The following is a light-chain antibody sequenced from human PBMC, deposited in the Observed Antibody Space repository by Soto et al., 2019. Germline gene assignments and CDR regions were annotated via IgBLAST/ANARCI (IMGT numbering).Light chain of an antibody. CDR3: QQYYNWPRT. CDR2: GAS. CDR1: QSLGSD. V-gene: IGKV3-15*01. Sequence: EIVLTQSPGTLSLFPGETATLSCRASQSLGSDLAWYQQKPGQAPRLLIFGASARPTGIPARISGSGSGTEFTLTISSLRSEDFAVYFCQQYYNWPRTFGQGTKVDIK. J-gene: IGKJ1*01.